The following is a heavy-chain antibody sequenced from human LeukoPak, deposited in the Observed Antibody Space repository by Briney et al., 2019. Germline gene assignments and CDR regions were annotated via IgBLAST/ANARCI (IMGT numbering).Heavy chain of an antibody. CDR1: GYTFTSYY. J-gene: IGHJ4*02. CDR2: INPSGGST. Sequence: GASVKVSCKASGYTFTSYYMHWVRQAPGRGLEWMGIINPSGGSTSYAQKFQGRVTMTRDMSTSTVYMELSSLRSEDTAVYYCARAPYDFWSGYYFDYWGQGTLVTVSS. V-gene: IGHV1-46*01. D-gene: IGHD3-3*01. CDR3: ARAPYDFWSGYYFDY.